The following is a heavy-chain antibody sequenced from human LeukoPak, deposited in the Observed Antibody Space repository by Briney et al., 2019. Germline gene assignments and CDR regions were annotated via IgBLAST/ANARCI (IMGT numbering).Heavy chain of an antibody. CDR3: ARAGLTGSKVAFDV. V-gene: IGHV7-4-1*02. J-gene: IGHJ3*01. CDR1: GYTFTDYP. CDR2: INTDTGNP. D-gene: IGHD1-20*01. Sequence: ASVTVSCKASGYTFTDYPMNWVRQAPGQGLEWMGWINTDTGNPTYAQGFTGHYVFSLDTSVSTAYLQIISLKAEDTAVYYCARAGLTGSKVAFDVWGQGTMVTVSS.